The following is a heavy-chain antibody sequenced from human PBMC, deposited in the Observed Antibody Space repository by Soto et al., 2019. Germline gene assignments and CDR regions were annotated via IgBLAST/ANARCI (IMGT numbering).Heavy chain of an antibody. Sequence: QVQLVQSGAEVKKPGASVKVSCKASGYTFTNYGISWVRQAPGQGLEWMGWISAYNGNTNYAQKLQGRVTMTTDTSTSTAYMELRSLRSDDTAVYYCARVYRITMVRGELSEYWGQGTLVTVSS. J-gene: IGHJ4*02. D-gene: IGHD3-10*01. CDR3: ARVYRITMVRGELSEY. CDR2: ISAYNGNT. CDR1: GYTFTNYG. V-gene: IGHV1-18*01.